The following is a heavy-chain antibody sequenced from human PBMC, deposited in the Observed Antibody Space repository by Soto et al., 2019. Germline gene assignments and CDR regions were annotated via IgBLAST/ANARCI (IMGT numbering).Heavy chain of an antibody. J-gene: IGHJ6*02. V-gene: IGHV3-74*01. D-gene: IGHD1-26*01. CDR2: VPGDGSRA. Sequence: GGSLRLSCAASGFRFSSYFMAWVRQAPGEGLVSVSHVPGDGSRASYADSVRGRFTISRDNAKNTLYLQMDSLRDEDTAIYYCARENWYSLDVWGQGTTVTVS. CDR3: ARENWYSLDV. CDR1: GFRFSSYF.